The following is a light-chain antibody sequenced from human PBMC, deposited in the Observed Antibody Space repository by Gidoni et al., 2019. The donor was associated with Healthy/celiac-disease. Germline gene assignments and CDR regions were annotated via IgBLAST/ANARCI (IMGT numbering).Light chain of an antibody. J-gene: IGKJ2*01. CDR3: QQRSNWPRYI. Sequence: EIVLTQSPATLSLSPGERATLSCRASQSVSSYLAWYQQKPGQAPRLLIYDASNRATGIPARFSGSGSGTDLTLTISSLEPEDFAVYYCQQRSNWPRYIFGQGTKLEIK. CDR2: DAS. CDR1: QSVSSY. V-gene: IGKV3-11*01.